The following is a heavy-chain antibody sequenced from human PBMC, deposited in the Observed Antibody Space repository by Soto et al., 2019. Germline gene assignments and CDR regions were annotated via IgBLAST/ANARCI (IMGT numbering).Heavy chain of an antibody. V-gene: IGHV4-59*08. Sequence: PSETPSLTCTVSGGSINTHDWSWIRQPPGKGLEWVGTIHYNGSTNYNPSLKSRVTISVDTSKNQFSLKLYSVTAADTAVYYCAKLPTRSIGEGYWGQGTLVTVSS. CDR3: AKLPTRSIGEGY. D-gene: IGHD6-6*01. CDR1: GGSINTHD. J-gene: IGHJ4*02. CDR2: IHYNGST.